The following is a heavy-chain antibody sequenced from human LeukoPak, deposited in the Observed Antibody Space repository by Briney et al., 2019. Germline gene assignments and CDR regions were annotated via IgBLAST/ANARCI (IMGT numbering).Heavy chain of an antibody. J-gene: IGHJ4*02. Sequence: SETLSLTCTVSGGSISSSSYHWGWIRQPPGKGLEWIGSIYYSGSTYYNPSLKSRVTISVDTSKNQFSLKLSSVTAADTAVYYCARGGELWAPFDYWGQGTLVTVSS. CDR1: GGSISSSSYH. V-gene: IGHV4-39*07. CDR2: IYYSGST. D-gene: IGHD3-16*01. CDR3: ARGGELWAPFDY.